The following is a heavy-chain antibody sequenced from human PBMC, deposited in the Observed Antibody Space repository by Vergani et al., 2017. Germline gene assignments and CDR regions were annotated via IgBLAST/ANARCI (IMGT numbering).Heavy chain of an antibody. CDR2: VFHSGSA. CDR1: GYSISRGYY. V-gene: IGHV4-38-2*02. Sequence: QVQLQESGPGLVKPSETLSLPFSVSGYSISRGYYWGWIRQPPGKGLEWIATVFHSGSAYYNPYLRRRVTISVETSKNQFSLRLTTLTAADTAVYYCARQFWVSQGVGAFETWGRGTEVSVSS. J-gene: IGHJ3*02. D-gene: IGHD3-16*01. CDR3: ARQFWVSQGVGAFET.